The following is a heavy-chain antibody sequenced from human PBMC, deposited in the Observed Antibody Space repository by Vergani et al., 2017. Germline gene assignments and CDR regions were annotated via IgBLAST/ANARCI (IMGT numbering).Heavy chain of an antibody. J-gene: IGHJ4*02. Sequence: QVQLQQWGAGLLKPSETLSLTCAVYGGSFSGYYWSWIRQPPGKGLEWIGEINHSGSTNYNPSLKSRVTISVDTSKNQFSLKLSSVTASHTAVYYCARVGYYDFWSGSPLCFDYWGQGTLVTVSS. V-gene: IGHV4-34*01. CDR3: ARVGYYDFWSGSPLCFDY. CDR1: GGSFSGYY. D-gene: IGHD3-3*01. CDR2: INHSGST.